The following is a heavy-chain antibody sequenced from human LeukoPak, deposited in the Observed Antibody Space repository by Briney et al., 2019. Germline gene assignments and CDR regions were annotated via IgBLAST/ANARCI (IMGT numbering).Heavy chain of an antibody. CDR3: TTVCVEITMIRGVDY. Sequence: PGGSLRLSCAASGFTFSNAWMTWVRQAPGKGLGWVGRIKSKTDGGTTDYAAPVKGRFTISRDDSKNTLYLQMNSLKTEDTAVYYCTTVCVEITMIRGVDYWGQGTLVTVSS. D-gene: IGHD3-10*01. V-gene: IGHV3-15*01. CDR1: GFTFSNAW. CDR2: IKSKTDGGTT. J-gene: IGHJ4*02.